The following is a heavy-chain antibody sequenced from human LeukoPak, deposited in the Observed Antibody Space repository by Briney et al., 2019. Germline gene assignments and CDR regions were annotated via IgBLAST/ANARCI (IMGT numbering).Heavy chain of an antibody. CDR3: VTSSASNYANPRFDS. Sequence: ASVKVSCKASGYTFSDYYMHWVRQAPGQGLEWMGWIKPNSGGTNYAQKFQGRVTMTRDTSINTAYMELSSLRSDDTAVYYCVTSSASNYANPRFDSWGQGTLVTVSS. D-gene: IGHD2-2*01. V-gene: IGHV1-2*02. CDR1: GYTFSDYY. CDR2: IKPNSGGT. J-gene: IGHJ4*02.